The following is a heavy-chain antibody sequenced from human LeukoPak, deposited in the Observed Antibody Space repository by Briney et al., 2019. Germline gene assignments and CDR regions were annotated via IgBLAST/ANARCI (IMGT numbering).Heavy chain of an antibody. J-gene: IGHJ4*02. CDR3: ARLPFYDSSGY. CDR2: IQTSGST. Sequence: SETLSLTCTVSGGSINSYCWSWIRQPAGKGLEWIGRIQTSGSTNYNPSLKSRVTMSVDTSKNQFSLKLSSVTAADTAVYYCARLPFYDSSGYWGQGTLVTVSS. CDR1: GGSINSYC. V-gene: IGHV4-4*07. D-gene: IGHD3-22*01.